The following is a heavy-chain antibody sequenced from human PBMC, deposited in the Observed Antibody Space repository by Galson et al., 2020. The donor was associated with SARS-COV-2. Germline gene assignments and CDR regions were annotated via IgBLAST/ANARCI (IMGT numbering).Heavy chain of an antibody. CDR3: ARDTPNYGMDV. J-gene: IGHJ6*02. CDR2: IYYTGST. Sequence: SETLSLTCTVSGGSISSYYWSWIRQPPGKGLEWIGNIYYTGSTKYNPSLKSRVTILIDTSKNQFSLQLRSVTAADTAVYFCARDTPNYGMDVWGQGTTVTVSS. D-gene: IGHD2-15*01. V-gene: IGHV4-59*08. CDR1: GGSISSYY.